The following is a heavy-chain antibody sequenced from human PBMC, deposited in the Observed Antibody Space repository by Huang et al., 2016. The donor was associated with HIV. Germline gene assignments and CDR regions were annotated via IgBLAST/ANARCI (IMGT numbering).Heavy chain of an antibody. Sequence: QVQLVQSGTEVRKPGASVKVSCKASGYTFTTFGITWVRQAPGQGLEWMGWISPYNGMTEYEQKRRGRITMTKDTSTTTAYMELRTLTSDDTAVYYCARSYGSGNDFLDFWGQGTLVTVSS. CDR3: ARSYGSGNDFLDF. D-gene: IGHD3-10*01. CDR2: ISPYNGMT. V-gene: IGHV1-18*04. CDR1: GYTFTTFG. J-gene: IGHJ3*01.